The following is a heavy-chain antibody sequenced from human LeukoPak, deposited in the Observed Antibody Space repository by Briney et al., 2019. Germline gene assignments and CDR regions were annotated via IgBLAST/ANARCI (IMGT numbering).Heavy chain of an antibody. D-gene: IGHD6-13*01. V-gene: IGHV3-66*02. CDR3: ATARDPDQNSSPYYYYYYMDV. J-gene: IGHJ6*03. Sequence: GGSLRLSCAASGFTVSSNYMSWVRQAPGKGLEWVSVIYSGGSTYYADSVKGRFTISKDNSKNTLYLQMNSLRAEDTAVYYCATARDPDQNSSPYYYYYYMDVWGKGTTVTVSS. CDR1: GFTVSSNY. CDR2: IYSGGST.